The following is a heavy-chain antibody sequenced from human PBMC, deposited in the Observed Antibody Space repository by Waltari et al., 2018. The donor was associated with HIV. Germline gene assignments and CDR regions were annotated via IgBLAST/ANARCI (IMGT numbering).Heavy chain of an antibody. D-gene: IGHD2-8*01. CDR3: ARRPIMAAFYLYYGMDV. V-gene: IGHV4-39*01. J-gene: IGHJ6*02. Sequence: QLQLQQSGPGLVKPSETLSLTCTVSGGSVINSDYYWDFIRQSPGKGLEWIGNIYYTGTTFYNPSLKSRVTMSADLSRNQFSLRLNSVTAADTAIYYCARRPIMAAFYLYYGMDVWGQGTTVTVSS. CDR2: IYYTGTT. CDR1: GGSVINSDYY.